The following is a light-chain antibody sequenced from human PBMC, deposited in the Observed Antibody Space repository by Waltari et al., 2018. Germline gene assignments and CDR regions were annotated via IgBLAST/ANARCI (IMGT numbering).Light chain of an antibody. J-gene: IGLJ2*01. V-gene: IGLV2-11*01. CDR1: YSNIGAYDY. CDR2: AVN. CDR3: CSYAGRYTVL. Sequence: QSALTQPRSVSGSPGQSVTISCTGTYSNIGAYDYVSWYQQHPGKAPKVMVHAVNIRPSGVPDRFSGSKSGHTASLTISGLQAEDEADYYCCSYAGRYTVLFGGGTKLTVL.